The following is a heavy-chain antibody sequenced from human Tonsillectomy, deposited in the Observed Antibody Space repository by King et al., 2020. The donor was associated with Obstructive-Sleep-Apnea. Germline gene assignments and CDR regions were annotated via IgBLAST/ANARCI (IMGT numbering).Heavy chain of an antibody. V-gene: IGHV4-59*13. CDR1: GGSIKSYY. J-gene: IGHJ5*01. CDR3: ARVSGGAYCAADCYCDS. CDR2: MYYSESA. Sequence: VQLQESGPGLVRPSETLSLTCSISGGSIKSYYWTWIRQSPGKGLEWIGSMYYSESAKDNPSLGSRVTRSVDTSKNQLSLNLGSVTAADTAVYFCARVSGGAYCAADCYCDSWGQGSLVTVSS. D-gene: IGHD2-21*02.